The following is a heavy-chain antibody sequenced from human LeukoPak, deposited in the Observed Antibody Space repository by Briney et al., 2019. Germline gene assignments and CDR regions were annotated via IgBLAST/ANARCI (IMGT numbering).Heavy chain of an antibody. J-gene: IGHJ4*02. CDR1: GGSISSGSYY. Sequence: SETLSLTCTVSGGSISSGSYYWSWIRQPAGKGLEWIGRIYTSGSTNYNPSLKSRVTISVDTSKNQFSLKLSSVTAADTAVYYCASNGDLLWFGELEVAGVWGQGTLVTVSS. CDR3: ASNGDLLWFGELEVAGV. V-gene: IGHV4-61*02. CDR2: IYTSGST. D-gene: IGHD3-10*01.